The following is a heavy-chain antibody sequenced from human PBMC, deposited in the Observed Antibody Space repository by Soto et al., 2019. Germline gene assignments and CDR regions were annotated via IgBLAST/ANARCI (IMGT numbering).Heavy chain of an antibody. CDR1: GFTFSSYG. J-gene: IGHJ6*02. D-gene: IGHD3-9*01. CDR2: IWYDGSNK. Sequence: HPGGSLRLSCAASGFTFSSYGMHWVRQAPGKGLEWVAVIWYDGSNKYHADSVKGRFTISRDNSKNTLYLQMNSLRAEDTAVYYCARGGRGYHDILTGDYYYYGMDVWGQGTTVTVSS. CDR3: ARGGRGYHDILTGDYYYYGMDV. V-gene: IGHV3-33*01.